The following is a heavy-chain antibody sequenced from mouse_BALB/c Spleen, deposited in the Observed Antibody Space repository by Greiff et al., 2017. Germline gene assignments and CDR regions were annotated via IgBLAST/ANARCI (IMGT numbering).Heavy chain of an antibody. CDR2: INPSSGYT. V-gene: IGHV1-4*02. Sequence: VQLQQSAAELARPGASVKMSCKASGYTFTSYTMHWVKQRPGQGLEWIGYINPSSGYTEYNQKFKDKTTLTADKSSSTAYMQLSSLTSEDSAVYYCASIATVVAAFAYWGQGTLVTVSA. CDR1: GYTFTSYT. CDR3: ASIATVVAAFAY. D-gene: IGHD1-1*01. J-gene: IGHJ3*01.